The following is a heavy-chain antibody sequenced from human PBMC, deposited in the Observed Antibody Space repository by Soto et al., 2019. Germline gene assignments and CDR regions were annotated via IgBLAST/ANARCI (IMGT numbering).Heavy chain of an antibody. Sequence: EVQLVESGGGLVQPGRSLRLSCAASGFTFDDYAMHWVRQAPGKGLEWVSGISWNSGSIGYADSVKGRFTISRDNAKNSLYLQMNSLRAEDTALYYCAKSSSSGYYFPPFDYWGQGTLVTVSS. CDR3: AKSSSSGYYFPPFDY. CDR1: GFTFDDYA. D-gene: IGHD3-22*01. J-gene: IGHJ4*02. V-gene: IGHV3-9*01. CDR2: ISWNSGSI.